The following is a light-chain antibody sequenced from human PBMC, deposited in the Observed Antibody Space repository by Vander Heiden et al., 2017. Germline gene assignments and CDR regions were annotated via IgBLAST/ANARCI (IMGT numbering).Light chain of an antibody. V-gene: IGKV4-1*01. J-gene: IGKJ2*01. CDR2: WAS. CDR3: QHYYSPPYT. Sequence: DIVMTQSPESLAVSLGARATINCKSSQSVVYSSNNKNYLAWYQQKPGQPPRLLIYWASTRESGVPDRFSGSGSGTDFTLTISSLQAEDVAVYYCQHYYSPPYTFGQGTKLEIK. CDR1: QSVVYSSNNKNY.